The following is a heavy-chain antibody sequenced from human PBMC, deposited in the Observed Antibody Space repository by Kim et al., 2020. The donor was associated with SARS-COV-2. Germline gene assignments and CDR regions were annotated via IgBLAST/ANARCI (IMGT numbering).Heavy chain of an antibody. J-gene: IGHJ3*02. CDR3: AKDINIAAAGTGAFDI. CDR2: ISWNSGSI. CDR1: GFTFDDYA. V-gene: IGHV3-9*01. D-gene: IGHD6-13*01. Sequence: ALRLSCAASGFTFDDYAMHWVRQAPGKGLEWVSGISWNSGSIGYADSVKGRFTISRDNAKNSLYLQMNSLRAEDTALYYCAKDINIAAAGTGAFDIWGQGTMVTVSS.